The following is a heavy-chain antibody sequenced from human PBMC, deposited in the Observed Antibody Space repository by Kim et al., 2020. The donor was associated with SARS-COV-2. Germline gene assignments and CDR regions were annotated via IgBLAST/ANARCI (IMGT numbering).Heavy chain of an antibody. CDR2: IYYSGST. V-gene: IGHV4-59*01. J-gene: IGHJ4*02. CDR1: GGSISSYY. D-gene: IGHD1-26*01. CDR3: ARVVGARAQIDY. Sequence: SETLSLTCTVSGGSISSYYWSWIRQPPGKGLEWIGYIYYSGSTNYNPSLKSRVTISVDTSKNQFSLNLSSVTAADTAVYYCARVVGARAQIDYWGQGTLVTVSS.